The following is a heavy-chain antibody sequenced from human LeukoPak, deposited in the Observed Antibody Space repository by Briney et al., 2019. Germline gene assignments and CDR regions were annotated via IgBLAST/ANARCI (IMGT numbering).Heavy chain of an antibody. V-gene: IGHV3-23*01. J-gene: IGHJ3*01. CDR1: GFTFSSYA. CDR3: ARDIGPYNSTTSYDAFDL. Sequence: GGSLRLSCAASGFTFSSYAMSWVRQAPGKGLEWVSAISGSGSSTYYADSVKGRFTISRDNAKNSLYLQMNSLRAEDTAVYFCARDIGPYNSTTSYDAFDLWGQGTMVTVSP. CDR2: ISGSGSST. D-gene: IGHD2/OR15-2a*01.